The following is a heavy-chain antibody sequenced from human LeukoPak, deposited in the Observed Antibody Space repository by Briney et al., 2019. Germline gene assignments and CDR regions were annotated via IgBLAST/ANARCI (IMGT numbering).Heavy chain of an antibody. CDR1: GYTFTIYG. CDR2: ISAYNDNT. J-gene: IGHJ4*02. Sequence: GASVKVSCKASGYTFTIYGINWVRQAPGQGLEWMGWISAYNDNTNYEQNLQGRVTMTTDTSTSTAYMELRSLRSDDTAVYYCARDLPPRIPRAYGDYDYWGQGTLVTVSS. V-gene: IGHV1-18*01. D-gene: IGHD4-17*01. CDR3: ARDLPPRIPRAYGDYDY.